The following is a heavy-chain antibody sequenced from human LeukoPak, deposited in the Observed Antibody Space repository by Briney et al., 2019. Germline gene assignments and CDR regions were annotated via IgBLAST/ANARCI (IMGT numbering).Heavy chain of an antibody. CDR3: ATSSTAVGGLGDSGGWFGP. J-gene: IGHJ5*02. CDR1: GGTFRNYA. CDR2: SIPILRIA. V-gene: IGHV1-69*05. Sequence: SLKGSCKASGGTFRNYAFNWVRQAPGQELEWMGGSIPILRIADYAKRFQGRLPSTTDEATDTAYMDLSSLTSEDTAVYYCATSSTAVGGLGDSGGWFGPWGQGTLVVVSS. D-gene: IGHD4-23*01.